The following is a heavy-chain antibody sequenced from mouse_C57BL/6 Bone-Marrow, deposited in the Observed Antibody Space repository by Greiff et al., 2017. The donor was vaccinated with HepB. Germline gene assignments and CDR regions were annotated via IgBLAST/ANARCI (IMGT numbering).Heavy chain of an antibody. D-gene: IGHD2-10*01. Sequence: VQLQQSGAELVRPGASVKLSCTASGFNIKDDYMHWVKQRPEKGLEWIGWIDPENGDTEYASKFQGKATITADTSSNTAYLQLSSLTSEDTAVYYCTRGPYRFAYWGQGTLVTVSA. CDR1: GFNIKDDY. V-gene: IGHV14-4*01. CDR3: TRGPYRFAY. CDR2: IDPENGDT. J-gene: IGHJ3*01.